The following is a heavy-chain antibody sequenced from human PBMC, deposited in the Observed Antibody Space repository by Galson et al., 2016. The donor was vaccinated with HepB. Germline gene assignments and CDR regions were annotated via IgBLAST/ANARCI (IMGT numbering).Heavy chain of an antibody. J-gene: IGHJ4*02. CDR2: INRYGHI. V-gene: IGHV3-43*01. CDR3: AKEADYTFPHFDS. CDR1: GFNFDHFT. D-gene: IGHD4-11*01. Sequence: SLRLSCAASGFNFDHFTMHWVRQPPGRGLEWVSLINRYGHIDYVDSAKGRFTISRDNSKNSLYLQMNSLRAEDTALYYCAKEADYTFPHFDSWGQGTLVTVSS.